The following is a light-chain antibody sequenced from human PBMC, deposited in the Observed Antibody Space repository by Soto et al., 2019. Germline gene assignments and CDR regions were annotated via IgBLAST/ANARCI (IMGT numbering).Light chain of an antibody. CDR3: AVWDDSLNGYV. Sequence: QSVLTQPPSASGTPGQRVTISCSGSSSNIGSNTVNWYQHLPRAAPKLLIQSNNQRPSGVPDRFSGSQSGTSASLAISGLQCEYEADYECAVWDDSLNGYVFGTGTKLTVL. CDR2: SNN. CDR1: SSNIGSNT. J-gene: IGLJ1*01. V-gene: IGLV1-44*01.